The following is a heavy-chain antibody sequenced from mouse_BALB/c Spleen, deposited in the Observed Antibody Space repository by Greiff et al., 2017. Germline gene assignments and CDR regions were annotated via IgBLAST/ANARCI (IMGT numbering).Heavy chain of an antibody. CDR2: ISSGSSTI. Sequence: EVKLVESGGGLVQPGGSLKLSCAASGFTFSSFGMHWVRQAPEKGLEWVAYISSGSSTIYYADTVKGRFTISRDNPKNTLFLQMTSLRSEDTAMYYCARLLSGYFDVWGAGTTVTVSS. D-gene: IGHD1-1*01. J-gene: IGHJ1*01. CDR3: ARLLSGYFDV. V-gene: IGHV5-17*02. CDR1: GFTFSSFG.